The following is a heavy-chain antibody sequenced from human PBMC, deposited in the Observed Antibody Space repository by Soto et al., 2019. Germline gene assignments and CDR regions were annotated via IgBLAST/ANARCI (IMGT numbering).Heavy chain of an antibody. Sequence: SETLSLTCAVSGGSISSCGYSWCWIRQPPGKGLEWIGYIYHSGSTYYNPSLKSRVTISVDRSKNQFSLKLSSVTAADTAVYYCARDRPPLRGMDVWGQVTTVTVSS. CDR3: ARDRPPLRGMDV. V-gene: IGHV4-30-2*01. J-gene: IGHJ6*02. CDR2: IYHSGST. D-gene: IGHD4-17*01. CDR1: GGSISSCGYS.